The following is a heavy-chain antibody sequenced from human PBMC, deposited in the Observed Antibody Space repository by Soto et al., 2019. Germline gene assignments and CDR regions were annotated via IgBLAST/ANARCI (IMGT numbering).Heavy chain of an antibody. D-gene: IGHD5-18*01. CDR1: GGAFGSQG. V-gene: IGHV1-69*13. J-gene: IGHJ4*02. Sequence: SVKVSCKASGGAFGSQGIAWVRQAPGQGLEWMGGFIAMLGTPTYAKRVQGRATISADESLTSSYLELRSLRSEDTGVYFCARGAMANFDYWGQGTVVTVSS. CDR2: FIAMLGTP. CDR3: ARGAMANFDY.